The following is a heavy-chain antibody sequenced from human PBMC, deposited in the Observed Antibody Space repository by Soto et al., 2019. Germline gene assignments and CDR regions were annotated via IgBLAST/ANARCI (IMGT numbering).Heavy chain of an antibody. CDR1: GFTFSSYA. CDR3: AKEMTSGYYLFDY. CDR2: ISGTGGST. D-gene: IGHD3-22*01. J-gene: IGHJ4*02. V-gene: IGHV3-23*01. Sequence: GGSLRLSCAASGFTFSSYAMSWVRQAPGKGLEWVSTISGTGGSTYYPDSVKGRFTISRDNSKNTVYLQMNSLGAEDAAVYYCAKEMTSGYYLFDYWGQGTLVTVSS.